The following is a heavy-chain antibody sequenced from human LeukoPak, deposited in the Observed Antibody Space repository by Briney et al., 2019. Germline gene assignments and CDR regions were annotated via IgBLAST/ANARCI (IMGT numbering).Heavy chain of an antibody. J-gene: IGHJ2*01. CDR1: GFTFSSYW. Sequence: PGGSLRLSCAASGFTFSSYWMNWVRQVPGKGLVWVSRIDDEGRSTNYADSVKGRFTISRDNAKNTPYLQMNSLRAEDTAVYYCARVISTEWELVLDSGWYFDLWGRGTLVTVSS. CDR3: ARVISTEWELVLDSGWYFDL. V-gene: IGHV3-74*01. D-gene: IGHD1-26*01. CDR2: IDDEGRST.